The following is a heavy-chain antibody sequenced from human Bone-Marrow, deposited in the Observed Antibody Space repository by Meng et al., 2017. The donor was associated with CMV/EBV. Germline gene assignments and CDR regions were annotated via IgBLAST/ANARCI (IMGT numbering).Heavy chain of an antibody. D-gene: IGHD3-3*01. CDR2: ISAYNGNT. J-gene: IGHJ6*02. CDR3: ASRLEGFLGDYYYYGMDV. CDR1: GYTFTSYG. V-gene: IGHV1-18*01. Sequence: ASVKVSCKASGYTFTSYGISWVRQAPGQGLEWMGWISAYNGNTNYAQKLQGRVTMTTDTSTSTAYMELRSLRSDDTAVYYCASRLEGFLGDYYYYGMDVWGQGTTVTVSS.